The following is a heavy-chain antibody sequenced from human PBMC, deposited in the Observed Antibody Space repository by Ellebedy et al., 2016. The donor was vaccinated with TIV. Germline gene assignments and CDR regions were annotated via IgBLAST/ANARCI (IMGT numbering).Heavy chain of an antibody. V-gene: IGHV3-30*03. CDR2: ISYDGSNK. CDR1: GFTFSSYG. D-gene: IGHD6-13*01. Sequence: PGGSLRLSCAASGFTFSSYGMHWVRQAPGKGLEWVAVISYDGSNKYYADSVKGRFTISRDNSKNTLYLQMNSLRAEDTAVYYCARGSSIAAAVFRWNYFDYWGQGTLVTVSS. J-gene: IGHJ4*02. CDR3: ARGSSIAAAVFRWNYFDY.